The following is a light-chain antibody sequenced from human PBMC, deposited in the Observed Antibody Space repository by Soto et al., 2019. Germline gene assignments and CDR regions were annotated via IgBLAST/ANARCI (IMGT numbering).Light chain of an antibody. CDR3: QQYGSSQFT. CDR1: QSVNSNY. CDR2: DTS. J-gene: IGKJ3*01. Sequence: EIVLMQSPGTLSLSPGEGATLSCRASQSVNSNYLAWYQQKPGQAPTVLIFDTSRRATGVPDRFSGRGSGTDFTLTISRLVPDDFSVYYCQQYGSSQFTFGPGTKVNIK. V-gene: IGKV3-20*01.